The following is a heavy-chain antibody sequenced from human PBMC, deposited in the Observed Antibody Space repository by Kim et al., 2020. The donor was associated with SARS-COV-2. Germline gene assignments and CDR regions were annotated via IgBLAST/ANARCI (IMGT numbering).Heavy chain of an antibody. CDR3: ARAYNSGSTKTEY. CDR1: GFIFDDYN. J-gene: IGHJ4*02. D-gene: IGHD5-12*01. V-gene: IGHV3-9*01. CDR2: ISWSGGSI. Sequence: GGSLRLSCAASGFIFDDYNMHWVRQAPGKGLEWVSSISWSGGSIVYADSVRGRFSISRDNAKNSLYLQMNSLRTEDTALYYCARAYNSGSTKTEYWGQGTLVTVSS.